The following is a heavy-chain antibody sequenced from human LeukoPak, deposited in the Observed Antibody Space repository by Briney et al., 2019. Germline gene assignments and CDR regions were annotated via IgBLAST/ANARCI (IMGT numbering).Heavy chain of an antibody. Sequence: GGSLRLSCAASGFSVSSNYMDWVRQAPGRGLEWVSVIYSGGSTYYADSVKGRFTISRDNSKNTLYLQMNSLRAEDTAVYYCARQARGLVPAAFTFDYWGQGTLVTVSS. CDR3: ARQARGLVPAAFTFDY. V-gene: IGHV3-66*04. CDR2: IYSGGST. J-gene: IGHJ4*02. D-gene: IGHD2-2*01. CDR1: GFSVSSNY.